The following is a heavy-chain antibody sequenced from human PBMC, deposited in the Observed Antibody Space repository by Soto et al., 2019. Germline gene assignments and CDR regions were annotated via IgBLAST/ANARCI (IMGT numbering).Heavy chain of an antibody. CDR3: ARSAYYYDSSGYYYFDY. J-gene: IGHJ4*02. Sequence: SGGSLRLSCAASGFTFSDYYMSWIRQAPGKGLEWVSYTSSSSSYTNYADSVKGRFTISRDNAKNSLYLQMNSLRAEDTAVYYCARSAYYYDSSGYYYFDYWGQGTLVTVSS. CDR2: TSSSSSYT. CDR1: GFTFSDYY. D-gene: IGHD3-22*01. V-gene: IGHV3-11*06.